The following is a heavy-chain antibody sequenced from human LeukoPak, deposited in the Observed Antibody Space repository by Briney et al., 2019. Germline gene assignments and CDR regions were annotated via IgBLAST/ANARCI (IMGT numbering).Heavy chain of an antibody. D-gene: IGHD3-3*01. CDR3: ARSYYDFWSGYDY. CDR2: IYYSGST. J-gene: IGHJ4*02. CDR1: GGSISRYY. Sequence: SETLSLTCTVSGGSISRYYWSWIRQPPGKGLEWIGYIYYSGSTNYNPSLKSRVTISVDTSKNQFSLKLSSVTAADTAVYYCARSYYDFWSGYDYWGQGTLVTVSS. V-gene: IGHV4-59*01.